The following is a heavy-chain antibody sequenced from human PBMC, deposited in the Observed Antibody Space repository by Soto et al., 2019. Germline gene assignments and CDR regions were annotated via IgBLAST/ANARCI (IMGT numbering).Heavy chain of an antibody. CDR1: GYTFTSYY. CDR3: ASEPSGSYSFDY. Sequence: ASVKVSCKASGYTFTSYYMHWVRQAPGQGLEWMGIINPSGGSTSYAQKFQGRVTMTRDTSTSTAYMELSSLRSEDTAVYYCASEPSGSYSFDYWGQGTLVTVSS. J-gene: IGHJ4*02. V-gene: IGHV1-46*01. D-gene: IGHD1-26*01. CDR2: INPSGGST.